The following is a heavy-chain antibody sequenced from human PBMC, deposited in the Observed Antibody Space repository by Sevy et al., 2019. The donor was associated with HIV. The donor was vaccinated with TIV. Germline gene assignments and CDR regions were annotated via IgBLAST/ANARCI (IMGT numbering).Heavy chain of an antibody. CDR2: ISGSGGST. V-gene: IGHV3-23*01. Sequence: GGSLRLSCAASGFSFSNFGMSWVRQAPGKGLEWVLAISGSGGSTFYADSVKGRFIISRDNSKNTLYLQMSSLRAEDTAVYYCAKALVRVFYGDSIFFDYWGQGTLVTVPS. D-gene: IGHD4-17*01. J-gene: IGHJ4*02. CDR1: GFSFSNFG. CDR3: AKALVRVFYGDSIFFDY.